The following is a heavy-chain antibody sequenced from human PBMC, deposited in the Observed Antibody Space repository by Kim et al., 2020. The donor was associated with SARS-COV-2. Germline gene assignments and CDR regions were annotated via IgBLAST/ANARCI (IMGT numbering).Heavy chain of an antibody. Sequence: ASVKVSCKASGYTFTSYYMHWVRQAPGQGLEWMGIINPSGGSTSYAQKFQGRVTMTRDTSTSTVYMELSSLRSEDTAVYYCARGEIQLWFERWFYFDYWGQGTLVTVSS. J-gene: IGHJ4*02. CDR2: INPSGGST. D-gene: IGHD5-18*01. CDR3: ARGEIQLWFERWFYFDY. V-gene: IGHV1-46*01. CDR1: GYTFTSYY.